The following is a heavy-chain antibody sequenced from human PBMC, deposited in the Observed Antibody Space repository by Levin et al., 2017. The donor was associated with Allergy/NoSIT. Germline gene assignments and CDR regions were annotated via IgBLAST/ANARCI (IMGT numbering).Heavy chain of an antibody. J-gene: IGHJ5*02. Sequence: GGSLRLSCTASGFTFGDYAMSWFRQAPGKGLEWVGFIRSKAYGGTTEYAASVKGRFTISRDDSKSIAYLQMNSLKTEDTAVYYCTRELSYDSSGYYYLNWFDPWGQGTLVTVSS. CDR3: TRELSYDSSGYYYLNWFDP. CDR1: GFTFGDYA. D-gene: IGHD3-22*01. V-gene: IGHV3-49*03. CDR2: IRSKAYGGTT.